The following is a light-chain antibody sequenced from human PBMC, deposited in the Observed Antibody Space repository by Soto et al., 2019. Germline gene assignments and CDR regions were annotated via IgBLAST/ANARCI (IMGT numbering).Light chain of an antibody. CDR1: QSVSSH. V-gene: IGKV3-11*01. J-gene: IGKJ1*01. CDR3: QQRSNWPRT. Sequence: EIVLTQSPATLSLSPGERATLSCRASQSVSSHLAWYQQKPGQAPRLLIYDASNRATGIAARFSGSGSGTDFTLTISSLEPEDFAVYYCQQRSNWPRTFGQGTKVEIK. CDR2: DAS.